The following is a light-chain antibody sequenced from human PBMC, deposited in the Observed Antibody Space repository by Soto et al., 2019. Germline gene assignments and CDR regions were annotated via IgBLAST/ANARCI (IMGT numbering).Light chain of an antibody. CDR3: MQATQFPGT. J-gene: IGKJ2*01. CDR1: QSLVHGDGNTY. CDR2: KIS. Sequence: DIVMTQTPLSSPVTLGQPASISCRSSQSLVHGDGNTYLRWLQQRPGQPPRLLIYKISKRSSGVPDRFSGSGAGTDFTLKISKVEAEDVGVYYCMQATQFPGTFGQGTRLEIK. V-gene: IGKV2-24*01.